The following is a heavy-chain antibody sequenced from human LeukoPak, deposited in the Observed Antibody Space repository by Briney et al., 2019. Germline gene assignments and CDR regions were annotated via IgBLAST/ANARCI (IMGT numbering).Heavy chain of an antibody. Sequence: PGGSLRLSCAASGFTFSSYGMHWVRQAPGKGLEWVAVIWYDGSNKYYADSVKGRFTISRDNSKNTLYLQMNSLRAEDTAVYYCARDQLYGDYVLYWFDPWGQGTLVTVSS. CDR2: IWYDGSNK. CDR1: GFTFSSYG. CDR3: ARDQLYGDYVLYWFDP. V-gene: IGHV3-33*01. J-gene: IGHJ5*02. D-gene: IGHD4-17*01.